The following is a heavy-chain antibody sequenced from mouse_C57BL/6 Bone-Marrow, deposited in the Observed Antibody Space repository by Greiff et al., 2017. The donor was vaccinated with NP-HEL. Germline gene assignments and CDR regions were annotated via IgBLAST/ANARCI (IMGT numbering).Heavy chain of an antibody. D-gene: IGHD2-5*01. CDR1: GFTFSSYT. V-gene: IGHV5-9*01. CDR3: ASLYSNYVDY. CDR2: ISGGGGNT. Sequence: EVQVVESGGGLVKPGGSLKLSCAASGFTFSSYTMSWVRQTPEKRLAWVATISGGGGNTYYPDSVKGRFTISRANAKNTLYRQMSSLRSEDTALYYCASLYSNYVDYWGQGTTLTVSS. J-gene: IGHJ2*01.